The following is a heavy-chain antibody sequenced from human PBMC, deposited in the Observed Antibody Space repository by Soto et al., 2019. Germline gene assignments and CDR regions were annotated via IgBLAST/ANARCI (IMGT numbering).Heavy chain of an antibody. CDR2: ISAYNGNT. D-gene: IGHD2-15*01. Sequence: QVQLVQSGAEVKKPGASVKVSCKASGYTFTNYGISWVRQAPGQGLEWMGWISAYNGNTKYAQKLQGRVTMTTDTSTSTAYMDLRSLRSDDTAVYYCAGCSGGSCYSLWGYWGQGALVTVFS. CDR1: GYTFTNYG. CDR3: AGCSGGSCYSLWGY. V-gene: IGHV1-18*01. J-gene: IGHJ4*02.